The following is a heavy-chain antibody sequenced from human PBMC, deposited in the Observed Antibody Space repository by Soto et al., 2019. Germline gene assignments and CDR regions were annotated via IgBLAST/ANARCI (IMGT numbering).Heavy chain of an antibody. Sequence: ETLSLTCTVSGGSINDYYWGWIRQPPGKGLEWIGHVSSSGITKYTPSLQSRVTISVGTSKKQFSLKLNSVTAADTAVYFCARTVMPVGNLAAFDHWGQGVLVTVSS. CDR1: GGSINDYY. CDR3: ARTVMPVGNLAAFDH. J-gene: IGHJ4*02. CDR2: VSSSGIT. V-gene: IGHV4-59*01. D-gene: IGHD7-27*01.